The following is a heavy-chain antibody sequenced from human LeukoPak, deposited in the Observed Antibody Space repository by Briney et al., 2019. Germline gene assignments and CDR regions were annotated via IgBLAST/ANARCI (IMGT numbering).Heavy chain of an antibody. CDR1: GFTFSSYW. D-gene: IGHD1-1*01. J-gene: IGHJ4*02. CDR3: ARGGRIQLERRGYFDY. CDR2: ITSDGSNT. V-gene: IGHV3-74*01. Sequence: PGGSLRLSCAASGFTFSSYWMHWVRQAPGKGLVWVSRITSDGSNTNYADSVKGRFTISRDNAKNTLYLHMNSLRAEDTAVYYCARGGRIQLERRGYFDYWGQGTLVTVSS.